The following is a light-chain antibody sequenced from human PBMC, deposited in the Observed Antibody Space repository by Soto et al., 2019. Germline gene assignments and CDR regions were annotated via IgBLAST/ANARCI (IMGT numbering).Light chain of an antibody. CDR3: QQYNDWLWT. CDR2: GTS. CDR1: QSVRNN. J-gene: IGKJ1*01. Sequence: EIVLTQSPGTLSSSPGERATLSCRASQSVRNNYLAWYQKKPGQAPRLLIYGTSTRATGIPARFSGRGSGTELSITITSLQSEDFEVYYCQQYNDWLWTFGQGTKVDIK. V-gene: IGKV3-15*01.